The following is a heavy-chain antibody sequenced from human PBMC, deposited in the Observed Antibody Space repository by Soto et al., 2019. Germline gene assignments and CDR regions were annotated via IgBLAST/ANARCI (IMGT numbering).Heavy chain of an antibody. CDR2: IIPIFGTA. Sequence: ASVKVSCKASGGTFSSYAISWVRQAPGQGLEWMGGIIPIFGTANYAQKFQGRVTITADKSTSTAYIELSSLRSEDTAVYYCATDGDDYVWGSYRYFFDYWGQGTLVTVSS. CDR1: GGTFSSYA. D-gene: IGHD3-16*02. V-gene: IGHV1-69*06. J-gene: IGHJ4*02. CDR3: ATDGDDYVWGSYRYFFDY.